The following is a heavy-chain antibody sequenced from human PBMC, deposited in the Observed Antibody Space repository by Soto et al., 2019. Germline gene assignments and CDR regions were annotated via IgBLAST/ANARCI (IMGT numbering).Heavy chain of an antibody. Sequence: QLQLQESGPGLVKPSETLSLTCTVSGGSISSSSYYWGWIRQPPGKGLEWIGSIYYSGSTYYNPSLKSRVTIAVDTSKNQFSLRLSSVTAADTAAYYCATLWFGEGNYWGQGTLVTVSS. CDR2: IYYSGST. CDR1: GGSISSSSYY. CDR3: ATLWFGEGNY. J-gene: IGHJ4*02. D-gene: IGHD3-10*01. V-gene: IGHV4-39*01.